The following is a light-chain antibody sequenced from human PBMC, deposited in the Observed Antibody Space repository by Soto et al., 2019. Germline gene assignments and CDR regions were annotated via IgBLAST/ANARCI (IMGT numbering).Light chain of an antibody. J-gene: IGLJ1*01. CDR3: SSYTNINTRACV. V-gene: IGLV2-14*01. Sequence: QSALTQPDSGSGSPGQSSTISCTGTSGDIGSYNRVSWYQQHPGKAPKLIIYEVTDRPPGVSNRFSGSKSGNTASLTISGLQAEDEAEYYCSSYTNINTRACVFGTGTKVTVL. CDR1: SGDIGSYNR. CDR2: EVT.